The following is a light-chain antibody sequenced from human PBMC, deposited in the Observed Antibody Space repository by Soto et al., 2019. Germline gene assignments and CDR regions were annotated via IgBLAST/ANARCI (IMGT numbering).Light chain of an antibody. V-gene: IGKV3-11*01. CDR3: QQRSNWLFT. J-gene: IGKJ3*01. CDR1: QSVSSY. CDR2: DAS. Sequence: EIVLTQSPATLSLSPGERATLSCRASQSVSSYLAWYQRKPGQAPRLLIYDASNRATGIPARFSGSGSGTDFTLTSSRLEPEDFAVYYCQQRSNWLFTFGPGTKVDIK.